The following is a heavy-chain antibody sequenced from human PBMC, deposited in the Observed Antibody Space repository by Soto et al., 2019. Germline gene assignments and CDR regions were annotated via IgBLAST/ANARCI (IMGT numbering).Heavy chain of an antibody. D-gene: IGHD1-1*01. Sequence: SETLSLICTVSGGSVSSGSYYWSWIRQPPGKGLEWIGYIYYSGSTNYNPSLKSRVTISVDTSKNQFSLKLSSVTAADTAVYYCARDGGWGSYYYTPKLENYYYYGMDVWGQGTTVTVSS. CDR3: ARDGGWGSYYYTPKLENYYYYGMDV. CDR2: IYYSGST. J-gene: IGHJ6*02. V-gene: IGHV4-61*01. CDR1: GGSVSSGSYY.